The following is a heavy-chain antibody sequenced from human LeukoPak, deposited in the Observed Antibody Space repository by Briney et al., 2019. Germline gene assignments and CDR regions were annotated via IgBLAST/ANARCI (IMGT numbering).Heavy chain of an antibody. V-gene: IGHV4-34*01. CDR3: ARGEGSGSYMSYFDY. J-gene: IGHJ4*02. Sequence: PSETLSLTCAVYVGSFSGYYWSWIRQPPGKGLEWIGEIDHSGSTIYNPSLEGRVTISQDTSKNQFSLKLSSVIAADTAVYYCARGEGSGSYMSYFDYWGQGGLVTVSS. D-gene: IGHD3-10*01. CDR1: VGSFSGYY. CDR2: IDHSGST.